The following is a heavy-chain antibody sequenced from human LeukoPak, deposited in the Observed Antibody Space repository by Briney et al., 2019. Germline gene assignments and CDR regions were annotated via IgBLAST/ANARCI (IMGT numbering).Heavy chain of an antibody. Sequence: GGSLRLSCAASGFTFSSYAMHWVRQAPGKGLEWVAVISYDGSNKYDADSVKGRFTISRDNSKNTLYLQMNSLRAEDTAVYYCARADSSGYFPKGNFDYWGQGTLVTVSS. D-gene: IGHD3-22*01. CDR1: GFTFSSYA. CDR3: ARADSSGYFPKGNFDY. CDR2: ISYDGSNK. V-gene: IGHV3-30-3*01. J-gene: IGHJ4*02.